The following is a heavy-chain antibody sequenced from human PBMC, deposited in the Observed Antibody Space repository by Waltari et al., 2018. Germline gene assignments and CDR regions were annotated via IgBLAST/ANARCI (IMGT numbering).Heavy chain of an antibody. J-gene: IGHJ4*02. CDR1: GLSFGTYN. CDR2: ISSSSAYK. Sequence: EGQLVESGGGLVKPGGSLRLSCAASGLSFGTYNRNRVRQATGKGLEWFSYISSSSAYKYYADPVKGRFAISRDNAKNLLFLQMNSLRADDTAVYYCVRENCSVTSCFKHFDYWGRGILVTVSS. CDR3: VRENCSVTSCFKHFDY. V-gene: IGHV3-21*01. D-gene: IGHD2-2*01.